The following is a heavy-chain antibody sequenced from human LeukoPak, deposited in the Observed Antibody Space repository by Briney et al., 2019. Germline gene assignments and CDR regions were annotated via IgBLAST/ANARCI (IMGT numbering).Heavy chain of an antibody. J-gene: IGHJ4*02. D-gene: IGHD2-2*01. V-gene: IGHV4-4*02. CDR2: ISHDGTR. Sequence: SGTLSLTCGVSGGSIDITNYWSWVRQAPGKGLEWIGEISHDGTRNYNPSLRSRVAMSFDRANNYFFLSLTAVTAADTALYYCTRESRPFCPFAFWGQGVMVTVSS. CDR3: TRESRPFCPFAF. CDR1: GGSIDITNY.